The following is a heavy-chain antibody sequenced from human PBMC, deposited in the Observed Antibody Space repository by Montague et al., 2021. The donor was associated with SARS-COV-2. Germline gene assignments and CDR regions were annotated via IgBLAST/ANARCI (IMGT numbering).Heavy chain of an antibody. CDR3: ARIWYSSGYQGIYYFDY. CDR1: GGSISRYY. Sequence: SETLSLTCTVSGGSISRYYWSWIRQPPGKGLEWIGYIYYSGSTNYNPSLKSRVTISVDTSKNQFSLKLSSVTAADTAVYYCARIWYSSGYQGIYYFDYWGQGTLVTVSS. V-gene: IGHV4-59*01. J-gene: IGHJ4*02. D-gene: IGHD3-22*01. CDR2: IYYSGST.